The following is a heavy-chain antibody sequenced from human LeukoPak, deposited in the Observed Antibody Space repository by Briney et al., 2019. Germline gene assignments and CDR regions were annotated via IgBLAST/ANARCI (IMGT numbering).Heavy chain of an antibody. Sequence: SETLSLTCTVSGGSISSSSYYWGWIRQPPGKGLEWIGSIYYSGSTYYNPSLKSRVTISVDTSKTQFSLKLKLSSVTAADTAVYYCARQPGSPDYDPRFAPWGQGTLVTVSS. D-gene: IGHD3-22*01. CDR1: GGSISSSSYY. CDR2: IYYSGST. J-gene: IGHJ5*02. CDR3: ARQPGSPDYDPRFAP. V-gene: IGHV4-39*01.